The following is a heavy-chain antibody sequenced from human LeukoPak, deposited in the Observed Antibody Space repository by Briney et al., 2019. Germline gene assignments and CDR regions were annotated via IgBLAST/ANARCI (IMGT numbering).Heavy chain of an antibody. CDR2: IRLDGSDK. CDR3: AKASWGTYAFDI. J-gene: IGHJ3*02. D-gene: IGHD3-16*01. Sequence: GGSLRLSCAASGFTFSSYGMHWVRQAPGKGLEWVAFIRLDGSDKYYADSVRGQFTISRDNSKNTLYLQMNSLRADDTAVYYCAKASWGTYAFDIWGQGTMSPSLQ. CDR1: GFTFSSYG. V-gene: IGHV3-30*02.